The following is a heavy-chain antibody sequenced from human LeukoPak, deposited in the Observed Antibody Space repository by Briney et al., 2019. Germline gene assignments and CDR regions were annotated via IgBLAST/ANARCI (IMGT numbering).Heavy chain of an antibody. J-gene: IGHJ3*02. V-gene: IGHV1-69*06. CDR1: GGTFSSYA. D-gene: IGHD6-19*01. Sequence: ASVKVSCKASGGTFSSYAISWVRQAPGQGLEWMGGIIPIFDTANYAQKFQGRVTITADKSTSTAYMELSSLRSEDTAVYYCARDRDSSGPGAFDIWGQGTMVTVPS. CDR3: ARDRDSSGPGAFDI. CDR2: IIPIFDTA.